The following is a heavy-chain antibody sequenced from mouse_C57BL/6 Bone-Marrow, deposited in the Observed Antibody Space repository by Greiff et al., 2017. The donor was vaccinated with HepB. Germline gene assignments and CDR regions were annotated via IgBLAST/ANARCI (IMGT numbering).Heavy chain of an antibody. V-gene: IGHV1-85*01. J-gene: IGHJ3*01. CDR3: ARWGFLTRFAY. CDR2: IYPRDGST. Sequence: QVQLKQSGPGLVKPGASVKLSCKASGYTFTSYDINWVKQRPGQGLEWIGWIYPRDGSTKYNEKFKGKATLTVDTSSSTAYMELHSLTSEDSAVYFCARWGFLTRFAYWGQGTLVTVSA. CDR1: GYTFTSYD. D-gene: IGHD1-3*01.